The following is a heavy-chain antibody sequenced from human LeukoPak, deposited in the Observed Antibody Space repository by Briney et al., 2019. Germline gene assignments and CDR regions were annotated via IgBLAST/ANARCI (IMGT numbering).Heavy chain of an antibody. J-gene: IGHJ4*02. CDR2: ITSDGSTT. V-gene: IGHV3-74*01. D-gene: IGHD1/OR15-1a*01. CDR1: GFTFSNYL. CDR3: ARSKTGTIDY. Sequence: GGSLRLSCAASGFTFSNYLMHWVRQAPGKGLVWVSRITSDGSTTNYADSVKGRFTISRDNAKSTLYLQMNSLGADDTAVYYCARSKTGTIDYWGQGTLVTVSS.